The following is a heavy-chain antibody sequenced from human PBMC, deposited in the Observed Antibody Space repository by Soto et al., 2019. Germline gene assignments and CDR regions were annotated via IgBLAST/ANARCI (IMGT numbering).Heavy chain of an antibody. D-gene: IGHD1-26*01. Sequence: VQLVDSGGGLVQPGGSLRLSCAASGFTFSDYYLDWVRQAPGKGLEWVGRLRNKGNSYTTEYAASVKGRFTISRDESKNTMYLQLNSLQTEDTAVYYCSRSGSYRPCDYWGQGTLVTVSS. V-gene: IGHV3-72*01. CDR2: LRNKGNSYTT. J-gene: IGHJ4*02. CDR1: GFTFSDYY. CDR3: SRSGSYRPCDY.